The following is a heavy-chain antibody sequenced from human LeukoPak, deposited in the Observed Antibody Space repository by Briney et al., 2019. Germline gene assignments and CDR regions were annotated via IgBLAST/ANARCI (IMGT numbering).Heavy chain of an antibody. D-gene: IGHD6-13*01. CDR3: ARDLAAAGIAPDY. Sequence: ASVKVSCKASGYTFTGYYMHWVRQAPGQGLEWMGWINPKSGGTNYAQKFQGRVTMTRDTSISTAYMELSRLRSDDTAVYYCARDLAAAGIAPDYWGQGTLVTVSS. CDR1: GYTFTGYY. V-gene: IGHV1-2*02. J-gene: IGHJ4*02. CDR2: INPKSGGT.